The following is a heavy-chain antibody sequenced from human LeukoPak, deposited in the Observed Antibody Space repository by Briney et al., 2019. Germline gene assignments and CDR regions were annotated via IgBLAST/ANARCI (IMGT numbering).Heavy chain of an antibody. CDR1: GGSISSYC. D-gene: IGHD5-24*01. CDR2: IYYSGST. J-gene: IGHJ2*01. CDR3: ARHRSRDGYNPYWYFDL. Sequence: SETLSLTCTAAGGSISSYCCSCVRQPPGKGLEWIAYIYYSGSTNYNPSLKSRVTISVDTSKNQFSLKMSSVTAADTAVYYCARHRSRDGYNPYWYFDLDCRGTLVTVSS. V-gene: IGHV4-59*08.